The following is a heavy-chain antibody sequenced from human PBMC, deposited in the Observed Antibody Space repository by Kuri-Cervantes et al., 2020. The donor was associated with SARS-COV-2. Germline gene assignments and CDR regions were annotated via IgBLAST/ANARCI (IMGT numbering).Heavy chain of an antibody. CDR2: INHSGST. Sequence: GSLRLSCAVYGGSFSGYYWSWIRQPPGEGLEWIGEINHSGSTNYNPSLKSRVTISVDTSKNQFSLKLGSVTAADTAVYYCARDRYYDSSVVYYMDVWGKGTTVTVSS. J-gene: IGHJ6*03. CDR1: GGSFSGYY. D-gene: IGHD3-22*01. V-gene: IGHV4-34*01. CDR3: ARDRYYDSSVVYYMDV.